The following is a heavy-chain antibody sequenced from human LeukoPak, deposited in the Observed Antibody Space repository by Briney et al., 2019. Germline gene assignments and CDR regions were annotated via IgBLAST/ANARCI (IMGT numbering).Heavy chain of an antibody. CDR3: ASLFRDDVFDI. J-gene: IGHJ3*02. CDR2: VDPSDSYT. CDR1: GYSFTSYW. V-gene: IGHV5-10-1*01. Sequence: GESLRISCKGSGYSFTSYWISWVRQMPGIGLEWMGRVDPSDSYTNYSPSFQGHVSISADKSISTAYLQWRSLKASDTAMYYCASLFRDDVFDIWGQGTMVTVSS. D-gene: IGHD3-10*01.